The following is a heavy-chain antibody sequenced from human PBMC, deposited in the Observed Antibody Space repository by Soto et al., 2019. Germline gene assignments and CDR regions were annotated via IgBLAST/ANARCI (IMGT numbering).Heavy chain of an antibody. CDR3: TRGTIEYSSSLGFDY. Sequence: EVQLVESGGGLVKPGRSLRLSCTASGFTFGDYAMSWFRQAPGKGLEWVGFIRSKAYGGTTEYAASVKGRFTISRDDSKSIAYLQMNSLKTGDTAVYYCTRGTIEYSSSLGFDYWGQGTLVTVSS. J-gene: IGHJ4*02. V-gene: IGHV3-49*05. CDR1: GFTFGDYA. CDR2: IRSKAYGGTT. D-gene: IGHD6-6*01.